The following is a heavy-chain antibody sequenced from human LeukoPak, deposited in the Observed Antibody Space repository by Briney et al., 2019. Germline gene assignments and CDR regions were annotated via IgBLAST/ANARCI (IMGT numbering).Heavy chain of an antibody. D-gene: IGHD4-17*01. Sequence: RAGGSLRLSCAASGFNFSGYAMSWLRQAPGKGLEGVSTISGSGGNTYYADSVKGRFTISRDNSKNTLYLQVNSLRAEDTAVYYCAKGQTTVMALDIWGQGTMVTVSS. V-gene: IGHV3-23*01. CDR3: AKGQTTVMALDI. CDR2: ISGSGGNT. CDR1: GFNFSGYA. J-gene: IGHJ3*02.